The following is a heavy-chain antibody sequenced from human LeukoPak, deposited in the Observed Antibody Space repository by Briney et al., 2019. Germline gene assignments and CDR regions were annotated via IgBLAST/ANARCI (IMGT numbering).Heavy chain of an antibody. V-gene: IGHV3-53*04. J-gene: IGHJ3*02. Sequence: GGSLRLSCTASGFAFSFFAMSWGRPAPGKGLEWASVIYSGGSTYYAESVKGRFTISRHNSKNTLYLQMNSLRAEDTAVYYCANIPGSGGYDIAFDIWGQGTMVTVSS. D-gene: IGHD5-12*01. CDR3: ANIPGSGGYDIAFDI. CDR1: GFAFSFFA. CDR2: IYSGGST.